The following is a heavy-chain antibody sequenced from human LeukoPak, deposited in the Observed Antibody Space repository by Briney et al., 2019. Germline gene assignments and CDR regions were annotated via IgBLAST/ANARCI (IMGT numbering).Heavy chain of an antibody. D-gene: IGHD1-26*01. V-gene: IGHV3-53*01. J-gene: IGHJ3*02. CDR2: IYGGGSV. CDR3: ARGGSYLSAFDI. CDR1: GFTVRSNY. Sequence: GGSLRLSCAASGFTVRSNYMSWVRQAPGNGLEWVSIIYGGGSVFYADSVKGRFTISRDNSKNTLYLQMNSLRGEDTAVYYCARGGSYLSAFDIWGQGTMVTVSS.